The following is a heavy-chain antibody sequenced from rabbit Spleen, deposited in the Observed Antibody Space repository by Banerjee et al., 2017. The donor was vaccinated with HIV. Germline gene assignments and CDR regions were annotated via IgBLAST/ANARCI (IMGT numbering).Heavy chain of an antibody. D-gene: IGHD2-1*01. CDR3: VRDQAGDADYGPYYLNL. CDR2: IEPIFGNT. J-gene: IGHJ4*01. Sequence: QEQLVESGGGLVQPEGSLKLSCKASGFDFSNYGVSWVRQAPGKGLEWIGYIEPIFGNTYYASWVNGRFTISSHNAQNTLYLQLSSLTAADTATYFCVRDQAGDADYGPYYLNLWGQGTLVTVS. V-gene: IGHV1S47*01. CDR1: GFDFSNYG.